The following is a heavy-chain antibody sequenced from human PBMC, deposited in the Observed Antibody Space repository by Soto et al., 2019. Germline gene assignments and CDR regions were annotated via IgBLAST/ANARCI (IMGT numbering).Heavy chain of an antibody. V-gene: IGHV1-2*02. D-gene: IGHD3-3*01. CDR2: INPNSGAT. J-gene: IGHJ5*02. CDR1: GYTFTGYF. Sequence: GASVKVSCKASGYTFTGYFMHWVRQAPGQGLEWMGCINPNSGATKYAQKFQGRVTLTRDTSIDTAYMEMSMLRSDDTALYYCARGGGTILAPLPWGQGTLVTVSS. CDR3: ARGGGTILAPLP.